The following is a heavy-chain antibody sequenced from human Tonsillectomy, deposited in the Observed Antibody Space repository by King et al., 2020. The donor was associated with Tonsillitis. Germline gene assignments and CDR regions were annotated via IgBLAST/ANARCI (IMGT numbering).Heavy chain of an antibody. CDR2: INHSGST. CDR3: ARGGGTGYYYSRVARGANYYFDY. Sequence: VQLQQWGAGLLKPSETLSLTCAVYGGSFSGYYWSWIRQPPGKGLEWIGEINHSGSTNYNPSLKSRVTISVDTSKNQFSLKLSSVTAADTAVYYCARGGGTGYYYSRVARGANYYFDYWGQGTLVTVSS. CDR1: GGSFSGYY. J-gene: IGHJ4*02. V-gene: IGHV4-34*01. D-gene: IGHD2-21*02.